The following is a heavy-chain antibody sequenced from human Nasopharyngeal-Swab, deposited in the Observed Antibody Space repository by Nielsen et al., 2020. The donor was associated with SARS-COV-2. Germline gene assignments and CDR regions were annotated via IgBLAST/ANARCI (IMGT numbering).Heavy chain of an antibody. J-gene: IGHJ6*02. V-gene: IGHV3-21*01. CDR1: GFTFNNYN. CDR3: ARDGLDYDFWSAYFMDV. D-gene: IGHD3-3*01. CDR2: ISSSSSYI. Sequence: GGSLRLSCAASGFTFNNYNFNWVRQAPGKGLEWVSSISSSSSYIYYADSVKSRFTISRDNAKNSPYLQMNSLRAEDTAVYYCARDGLDYDFWSAYFMDVWGQGTTVTVSS.